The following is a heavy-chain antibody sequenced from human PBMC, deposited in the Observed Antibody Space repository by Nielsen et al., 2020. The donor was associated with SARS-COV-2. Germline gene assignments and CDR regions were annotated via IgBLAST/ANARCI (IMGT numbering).Heavy chain of an antibody. D-gene: IGHD2-15*01. V-gene: IGHV1-18*01. CDR1: GYTFTSYG. J-gene: IGHJ6*02. Sequence: ASVKVSCKASGYTFTSYGISWVRQAPGQGLEWMGWISVYNGNTNYAQKLQGRVTMTTDTSTSTAYMELRSLRSDDTAVYYCARVGYCSGGSCYYYYYGMDVWGQGTTVTVSS. CDR2: ISVYNGNT. CDR3: ARVGYCSGGSCYYYYYGMDV.